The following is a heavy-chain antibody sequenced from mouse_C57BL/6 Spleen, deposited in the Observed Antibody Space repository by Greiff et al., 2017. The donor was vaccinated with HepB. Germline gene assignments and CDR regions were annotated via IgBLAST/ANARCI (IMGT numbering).Heavy chain of an antibody. CDR1: GFTFSDYG. J-gene: IGHJ3*01. CDR3: AKLLRSPY. Sequence: EVKVVESGGGLVKPGGSLKLSCAASGFTFSDYGMHWVRQAPEKGLEWVAYISSGSSTIYYADTVKGRFTISRDNAKNTLFLQMTSLRSEDTAMYYCAKLLRSPYWGQGTLVTVSA. D-gene: IGHD1-1*01. V-gene: IGHV5-17*01. CDR2: ISSGSSTI.